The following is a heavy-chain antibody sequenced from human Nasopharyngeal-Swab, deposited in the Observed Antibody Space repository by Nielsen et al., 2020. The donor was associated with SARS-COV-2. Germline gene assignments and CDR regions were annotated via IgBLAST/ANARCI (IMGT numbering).Heavy chain of an antibody. D-gene: IGHD3-3*01. V-gene: IGHV4-59*01. CDR3: ARDSDFWSGYYTRYFDL. J-gene: IGHJ2*01. Sequence: WIRPPPGKGLEWIGHIYYSGSTNYNPSLKSRVTISLDTSKIQLSLKLSSVTAADTAVYYCARDSDFWSGYYTRYFDLWGRGTLVTVSS. CDR2: IYYSGST.